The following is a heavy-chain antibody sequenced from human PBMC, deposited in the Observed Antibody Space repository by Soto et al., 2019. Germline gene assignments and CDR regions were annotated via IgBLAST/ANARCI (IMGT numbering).Heavy chain of an antibody. CDR2: IKQDGTEK. V-gene: IGHV3-7*01. CDR3: TPSPHRVSERVFV. D-gene: IGHD1-26*01. CDR1: GFTFSTYW. Sequence: GGTLRLSCAAAGFTFSTYWMSWVRRTPGKGLEWVANIKQDGTEKYYVDSVRGRLTVSRDNAKSSLYLQINSLRVEDTAVYYCTPSPHRVSERVFVWGEGPTVPVCS. J-gene: IGHJ6*01.